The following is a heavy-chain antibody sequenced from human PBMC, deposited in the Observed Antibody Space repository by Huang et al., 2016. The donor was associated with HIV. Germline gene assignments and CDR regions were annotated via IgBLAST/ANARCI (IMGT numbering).Heavy chain of an antibody. CDR2: INGGNGDT. V-gene: IGHV1-3*01. D-gene: IGHD3-3*01. CDR1: GYTFSSHA. J-gene: IGHJ4*02. Sequence: QVQLVQSGAEVKKPGTSVKVSCKTSGYTFSSHALHWLRQAPGQRPEWMGWINGGNGDTKDSQKFQGRVTITSDTSANIGYMELNSLLSEDTAVDDCARDPLDIRRHFDCWGQGSLVTVSS. CDR3: ARDPLDIRRHFDC.